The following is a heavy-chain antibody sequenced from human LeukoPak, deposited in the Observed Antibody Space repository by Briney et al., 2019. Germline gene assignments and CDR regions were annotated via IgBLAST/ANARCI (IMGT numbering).Heavy chain of an antibody. CDR1: GGSIIDYY. Sequence: SETLSLTCTVPGGSIIDYYWSWIRQPAGEGLEWIGRISTRGNTDYDSALRGGVTISVDKSQNQFSLNLSSVTAADTAVYYCARGRVCSNGVCPYYYYYYMDVWGKGTTVTVSS. V-gene: IGHV4-4*07. CDR2: ISTRGNT. CDR3: ARGRVCSNGVCPYYYYYYMDV. J-gene: IGHJ6*03. D-gene: IGHD2-8*01.